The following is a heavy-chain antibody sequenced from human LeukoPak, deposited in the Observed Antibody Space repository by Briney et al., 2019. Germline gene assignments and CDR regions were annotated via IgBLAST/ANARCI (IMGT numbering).Heavy chain of an antibody. CDR2: IIPIFGTA. J-gene: IGHJ6*03. Sequence: GASVKVSCKASGGTFSSYAISWVRQAPGQGLEWMGGIIPIFGTANYAQKFQGRVTITADESTSTAYMELSSMRSEDTAVYYCARGGNCSSTSCYPYYYYMDVWGKGTTVTVSS. CDR1: GGTFSSYA. D-gene: IGHD2-2*01. CDR3: ARGGNCSSTSCYPYYYYMDV. V-gene: IGHV1-69*13.